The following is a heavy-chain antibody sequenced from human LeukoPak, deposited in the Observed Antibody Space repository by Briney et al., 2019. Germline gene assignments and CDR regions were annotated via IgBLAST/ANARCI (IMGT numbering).Heavy chain of an antibody. Sequence: SETLSLTCTVSGGSISSHYWSWIGQPPGKGMEWIGYIYYSGSTNYNPSLKSRVTISVDTSRNQFSLRLSSVTAADTAVYYCAGNTVTASQFWFAPWGQGTLVTVSS. D-gene: IGHD2-21*02. CDR3: AGNTVTASQFWFAP. CDR1: GGSISSHY. J-gene: IGHJ5*02. V-gene: IGHV4-59*08. CDR2: IYYSGST.